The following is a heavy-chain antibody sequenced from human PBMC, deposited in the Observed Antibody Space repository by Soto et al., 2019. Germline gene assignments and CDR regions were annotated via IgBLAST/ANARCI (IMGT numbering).Heavy chain of an antibody. CDR3: ARDPWAVVKAAGGMDV. CDR1: GFTFSSYA. V-gene: IGHV3-30-3*01. CDR2: ISYDGSNK. D-gene: IGHD2-15*01. J-gene: IGHJ6*02. Sequence: GGSLRLSCAASGFTFSSYAMHWVRQAPGKGLEWVAVISYDGSNKYYADSVKGRFTISRDNSKNTLYLQMNSLRAEDTAVYYCARDPWAVVKAAGGMDVWGQGTTVTVSS.